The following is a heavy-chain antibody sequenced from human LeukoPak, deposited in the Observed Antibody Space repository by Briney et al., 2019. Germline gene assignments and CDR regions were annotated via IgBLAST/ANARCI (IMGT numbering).Heavy chain of an antibody. J-gene: IGHJ4*02. V-gene: IGHV3-30*02. CDR2: IRYDGSNK. CDR3: AKGDDSSGYYYYFDY. Sequence: GGSLRLSCAASGFTFSSYGMHWVRQAPGKGLEWVAFIRYDGSNKYYADSVKGRFTISRDNSKNTLYLQMNGLRAEDTAVYYCAKGDDSSGYYYYFDYWGQGTLVTVSS. CDR1: GFTFSSYG. D-gene: IGHD3-22*01.